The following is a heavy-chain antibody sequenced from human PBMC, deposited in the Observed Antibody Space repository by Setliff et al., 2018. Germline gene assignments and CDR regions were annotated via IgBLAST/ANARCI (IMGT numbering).Heavy chain of an antibody. D-gene: IGHD4-17*01. CDR1: GGSISSSSYY. CDR2: IYYSGSS. CDR3: AGGRRYDYGWDFDY. V-gene: IGHV4-39*07. Sequence: SETLSLTCTVSGGSISSSSYYWGWIRQPPGKGLEWIGSIYYSGSSYHNPSLKSRLTLSLDSSKNQFSLKLNSVTAADTAVYYCAGGRRYDYGWDFDYWGQGTLVTVSS. J-gene: IGHJ4*02.